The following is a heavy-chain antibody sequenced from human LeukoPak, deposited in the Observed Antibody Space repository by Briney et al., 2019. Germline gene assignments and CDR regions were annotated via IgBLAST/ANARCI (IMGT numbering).Heavy chain of an antibody. J-gene: IGHJ1*01. D-gene: IGHD3-22*01. CDR2: INPSGGST. Sequence: ASVKVSCKTSGYSFTSYYTHWVRQAPGQGLEWMGVINPSGGSTSYTQKFQGRVTMTRDTSTSTVYMELSSLTSEDTAVYYCARDLMRYYDSSGYSGIQHWGQGTLVTVSS. V-gene: IGHV1-46*01. CDR1: GYSFTSYY. CDR3: ARDLMRYYDSSGYSGIQH.